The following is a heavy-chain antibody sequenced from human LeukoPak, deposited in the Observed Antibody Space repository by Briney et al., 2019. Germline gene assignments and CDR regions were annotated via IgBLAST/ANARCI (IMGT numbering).Heavy chain of an antibody. CDR2: ISYSGST. D-gene: IGHD3-9*01. V-gene: IGHV4-59*01. Sequence: PSETLSLTCTVSGGSISSYYWSWIRQPPGKGLEWIGYISYSGSTNYNPSLKMRVTISLDTSKNQFSLKLSSVTAADTAVYYCARETYYDFLTGYSSWFDPWGQGTLVTVSS. J-gene: IGHJ5*02. CDR3: ARETYYDFLTGYSSWFDP. CDR1: GGSISSYY.